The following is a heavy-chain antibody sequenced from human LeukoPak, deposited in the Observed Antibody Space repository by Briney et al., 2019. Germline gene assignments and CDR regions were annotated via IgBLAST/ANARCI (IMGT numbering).Heavy chain of an antibody. CDR1: GGSISSGGYY. CDR2: IYHSGST. J-gene: IGHJ4*02. CDR3: ARAGVRGVIPPDY. Sequence: SETLSLTCTVSGGSISSGGYYWSWIRQPPGKGLEWIGYIYHSGSTYYNPSLKSRVTIAVDRSKNQFSLKLSSVTAADTAVYYCARAGVRGVIPPDYWGQGTLVTVSS. V-gene: IGHV4-30-2*01. D-gene: IGHD3-10*01.